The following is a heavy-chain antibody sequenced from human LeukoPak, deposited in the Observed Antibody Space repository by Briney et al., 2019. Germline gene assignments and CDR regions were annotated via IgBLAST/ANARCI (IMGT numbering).Heavy chain of an antibody. D-gene: IGHD6-13*01. J-gene: IGHJ4*02. CDR2: ISYDGSNK. V-gene: IGHV3-30*18. CDR3: AKSQGGSSSWLAY. CDR1: GFTFSSYG. Sequence: PGGSLRLSCAASGFTFSSYGMHWVRQAPGKGLEWVAVISYDGSNKYYADSVKGRFTISRDNSKNTLYLQMNSLRAEDTAVYYCAKSQGGSSSWLAYWGQGTLVTVSS.